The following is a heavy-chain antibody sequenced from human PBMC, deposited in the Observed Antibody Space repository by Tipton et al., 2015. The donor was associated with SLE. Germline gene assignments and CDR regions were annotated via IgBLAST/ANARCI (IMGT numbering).Heavy chain of an antibody. V-gene: IGHV3-23*01. J-gene: IGHJ4*02. CDR2: ISANGAST. CDR1: GFTFSRYW. CDR3: AKDRRSMVRGVDY. Sequence: SLRLSCAASGFTFSRYWMHWVRQAPGKGLEWVSAISANGASTYYADSVKGRFTISRDNSKNALYLEMNSLRAEDTAVYYCAKDRRSMVRGVDYWGQGTLVTVSS. D-gene: IGHD3-10*01.